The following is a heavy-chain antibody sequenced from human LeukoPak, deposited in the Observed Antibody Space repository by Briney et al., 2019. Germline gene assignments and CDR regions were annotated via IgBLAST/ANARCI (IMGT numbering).Heavy chain of an antibody. J-gene: IGHJ4*02. CDR2: IESRPDGGTT. D-gene: IGHD4-23*01. CDR1: GFTFNNAW. V-gene: IGHV3-15*04. Sequence: GGSLRLSCAASGFTFNNAWMSWIRQAPGKGLEWVGRIESRPDGGTTDYAAPVRGRFTISRDESKDTLYLQMNSLKTEDTAVYYCTTDRVALSGRRWYYFDFWGQGTLVTVSS. CDR3: TTDRVALSGRRWYYFDF.